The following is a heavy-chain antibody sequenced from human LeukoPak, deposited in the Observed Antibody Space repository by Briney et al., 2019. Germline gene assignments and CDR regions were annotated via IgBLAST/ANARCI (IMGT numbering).Heavy chain of an antibody. J-gene: IGHJ6*03. CDR3: ARDLIRWGLGASYYMDV. D-gene: IGHD3-16*01. CDR2: MSSSGTTI. Sequence: PGGSLRLSCTASGFTFSDHYMNWIRQAPGKGLEWVSYMSSSGTTIYYADSVKGRFTISRDNAKNSLYLQMNSLRAEDTAAYYCARDLIRWGLGASYYMDVWGKGTTVTVSS. V-gene: IGHV3-11*04. CDR1: GFTFSDHY.